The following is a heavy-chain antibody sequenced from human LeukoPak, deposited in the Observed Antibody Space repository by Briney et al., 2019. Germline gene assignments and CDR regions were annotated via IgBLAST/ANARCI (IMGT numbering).Heavy chain of an antibody. D-gene: IGHD3-3*01. CDR2: IYYSGST. Sequence: PSETLSLTCTVSGGSVSSGSYYWSWLRQPPGTGLEWIGYIYYSGSTNYNPSLKSRVTISVDTSKNQFSLKLSSVTAADTAVYYCARLSGDLFDYWGQGTLVTVSS. CDR1: GGSVSSGSYY. CDR3: ARLSGDLFDY. V-gene: IGHV4-61*01. J-gene: IGHJ4*02.